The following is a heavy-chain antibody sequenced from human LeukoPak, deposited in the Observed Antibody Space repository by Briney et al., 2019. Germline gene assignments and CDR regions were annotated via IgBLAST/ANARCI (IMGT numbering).Heavy chain of an antibody. D-gene: IGHD4-17*01. CDR3: ARDPISAYGEVWYFDL. V-gene: IGHV3-21*01. CDR2: ISSSSSYI. Sequence: KAGGSLRLSCAASGFTFSSYSMNWVRQAPGKGLEWVSSISSSSSYIYYADSVKGRFTISRDNAKNSLYLQMNSLRAEDTAVYYCARDPISAYGEVWYFDLWGRGTLVTVSS. CDR1: GFTFSSYS. J-gene: IGHJ2*01.